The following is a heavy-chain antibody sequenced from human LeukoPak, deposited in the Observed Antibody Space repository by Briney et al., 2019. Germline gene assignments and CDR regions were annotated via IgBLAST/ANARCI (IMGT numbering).Heavy chain of an antibody. D-gene: IGHD1-26*01. CDR3: AREASGSYYQNDY. CDR2: MNPNRGNT. CDR1: GYTFTSYD. V-gene: IGHV1-8*01. Sequence: ASVKVSCKASGYTFTSYDINWVRQATGQGLEWLGWMNPNRGNTGYAQKLQGRVTMTRNTSISTAYMELSSLRSEDTAVYYCAREASGSYYQNDYWGQGTLVTVSS. J-gene: IGHJ4*02.